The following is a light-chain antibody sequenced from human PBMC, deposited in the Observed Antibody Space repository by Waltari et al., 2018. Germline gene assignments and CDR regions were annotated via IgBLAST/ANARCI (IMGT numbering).Light chain of an antibody. CDR1: VLAKTY. Sequence: SYELPQPSSVSVSPGQTARITCSGDVLAKTYARWFQQKPGQAPVLVIYKDSERPSGIPERFSGSSSGTTVTLTISGAQVEDEADYYCYSAADNNSVVFGGGTKLTVL. J-gene: IGLJ2*01. CDR2: KDS. V-gene: IGLV3-27*01. CDR3: YSAADNNSVV.